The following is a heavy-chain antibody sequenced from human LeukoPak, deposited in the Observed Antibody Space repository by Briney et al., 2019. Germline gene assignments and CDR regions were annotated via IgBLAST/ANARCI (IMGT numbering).Heavy chain of an antibody. V-gene: IGHV3-21*01. CDR2: ISSSSSYM. CDR1: GFTFDDYA. J-gene: IGHJ4*02. Sequence: PGGSLRLSCAASGFTFDDYAMHWVRQAPGKGLEWVSCISSSSSYMYYADSVKGRFTISRDNAKNSLYLQMNSLRAEDTAVYYCARDRDYGDHWGQGTLVTVSS. CDR3: ARDRDYGDH.